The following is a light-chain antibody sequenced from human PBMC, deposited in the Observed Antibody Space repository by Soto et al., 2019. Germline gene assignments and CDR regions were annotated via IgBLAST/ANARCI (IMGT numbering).Light chain of an antibody. CDR3: QQHAHWPLT. V-gene: IGKV3-11*01. CDR2: EAS. Sequence: EIVLTQSPATLSLSPGERATLSCRASQSVGNNLAWYQQKHGQPAGLLLYEASTRTTGIPAEFSGSGSWTDFTLTISSLVPEDVAVYYCQQHAHWPLTFGGGTKVEIK. J-gene: IGKJ4*01. CDR1: QSVGNN.